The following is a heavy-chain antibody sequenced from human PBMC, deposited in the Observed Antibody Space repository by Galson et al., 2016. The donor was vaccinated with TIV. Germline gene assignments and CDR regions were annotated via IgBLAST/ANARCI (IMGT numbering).Heavy chain of an antibody. CDR3: ARIIGYWVGYYSMDV. J-gene: IGHJ6*02. CDR2: ISYDGSNK. V-gene: IGHV3-30*04. CDR1: GFPFSMYA. D-gene: IGHD2-8*02. Sequence: SLRLSCAASGFPFSMYAMHWVRQAPGKGLEWVALISYDGSNKYYADSVRGRFTISRDNAKKSLYLQMHSLRAEDTAVYYCARIIGYWVGYYSMDVWGQGTTVTVSS.